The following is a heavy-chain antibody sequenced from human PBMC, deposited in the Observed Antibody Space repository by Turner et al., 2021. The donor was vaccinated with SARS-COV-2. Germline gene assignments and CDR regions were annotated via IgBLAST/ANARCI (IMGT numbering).Heavy chain of an antibody. D-gene: IGHD3-16*02. CDR2: IFSSGST. CDR3: ARAYRGAITSLGY. V-gene: IGHV4-39*07. Sequence: QLQLQESGPGLVKPSETLSLTCTVSGGSITSSTYYWGWIRQPPGKGLDWIGSIFSSGSTYYNPSLKSRVTISVDTSKNQFSLNLTSVTAADTAIYYCARAYRGAITSLGYWGQGTLVTVAS. CDR1: GGSITSSTYY. J-gene: IGHJ4*02.